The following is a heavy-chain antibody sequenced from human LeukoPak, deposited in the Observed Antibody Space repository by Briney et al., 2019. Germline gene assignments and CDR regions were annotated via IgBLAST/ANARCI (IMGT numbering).Heavy chain of an antibody. J-gene: IGHJ4*02. CDR1: GFTFSSYG. Sequence: GGSLRLSCAASGFTFSSYGMHWVRQAPGKGLEWVAVISYDGSNKYYADSVKGRFTISRDNSKNTLYLQMNSLRAEDTAVYYCAKDQNYYGSGSLDHWGQGTLVTVSS. CDR2: ISYDGSNK. CDR3: AKDQNYYGSGSLDH. V-gene: IGHV3-30*18. D-gene: IGHD3-10*01.